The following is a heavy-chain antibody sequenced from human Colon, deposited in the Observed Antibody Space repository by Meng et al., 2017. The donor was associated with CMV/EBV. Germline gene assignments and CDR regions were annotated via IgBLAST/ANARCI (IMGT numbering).Heavy chain of an antibody. D-gene: IGHD1-26*01. V-gene: IGHV3-23*03. CDR1: GFTFSNYA. J-gene: IGHJ4*02. CDR2: LYVGGDST. Sequence: GESLKISCVASGFTFSNYAMSWVRQAPGKGLEWVANLYVGGDSTYYADSVKGRFTISRDNSKNTLYLQMNSLKDEDTAVYYCAKRGKRGTRYFGFDYWGQGALVTVSS. CDR3: AKRGKRGTRYFGFDY.